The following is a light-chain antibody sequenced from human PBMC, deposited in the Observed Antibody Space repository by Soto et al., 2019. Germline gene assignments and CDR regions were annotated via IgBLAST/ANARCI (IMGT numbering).Light chain of an antibody. V-gene: IGKV1-5*03. CDR1: QSISSW. Sequence: DIQMTQSPSTLSASVGDRVTITCRASQSISSWLAWYQQKPGKAPKLLLYKASSLESGVTSRFSGSGSGTEFTLTISRLQPDDFATYYCQQYNSYSVTFGQGTKVEIK. CDR2: KAS. CDR3: QQYNSYSVT. J-gene: IGKJ1*01.